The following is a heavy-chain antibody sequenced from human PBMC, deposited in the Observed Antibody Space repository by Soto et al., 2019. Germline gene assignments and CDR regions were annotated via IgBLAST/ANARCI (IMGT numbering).Heavy chain of an antibody. D-gene: IGHD6-6*01. J-gene: IGHJ6*02. V-gene: IGHV5-51*01. CDR1: GYSFTSYW. CDR3: ARRGSSYYYCMDV. CDR2: IYPWDADT. Sequence: GESLKISCKGSGYSFTSYWIGWVRQMPGKGLEWMGIIYPWDADTRYSPSFQGKVTISADKSTSTASPQWSSLKASDTAIYYCARRGSSYYYCMDVWGQGTMVTVSS.